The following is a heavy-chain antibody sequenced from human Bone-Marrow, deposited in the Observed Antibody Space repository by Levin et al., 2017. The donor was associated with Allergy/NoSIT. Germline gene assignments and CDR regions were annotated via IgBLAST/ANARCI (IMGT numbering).Heavy chain of an antibody. CDR1: GFRFSIYE. J-gene: IGHJ2*01. CDR3: AGKPLSSWLYWYFDV. Sequence: LSLPCAASGFRFSIYEMNWVRQAPGKGLEWISYISGSGNTIYYADSVKGRFTISRDNAKNSLYLQVNSLRAEDTAVYYCAGKPLSSWLYWYFDVWGRGTLVTVSS. D-gene: IGHD6-13*01. CDR2: ISGSGNTI. V-gene: IGHV3-48*03.